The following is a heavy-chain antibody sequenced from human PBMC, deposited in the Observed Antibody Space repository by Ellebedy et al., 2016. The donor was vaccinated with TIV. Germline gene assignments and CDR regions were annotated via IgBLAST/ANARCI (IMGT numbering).Heavy chain of an antibody. CDR2: ISGSGGST. Sequence: PGGSLRLSCAASGFTFSSYAMSWVRQAPGKGLEWVSAISGSGGSTYYADSVEGRFIISRDNSKKTLYLQMNSLRAEDTAVYYCAKGRGGGSDSSAPRYYFDYWGLGTLVTVSS. J-gene: IGHJ4*02. V-gene: IGHV3-23*01. CDR1: GFTFSSYA. D-gene: IGHD3-22*01. CDR3: AKGRGGGSDSSAPRYYFDY.